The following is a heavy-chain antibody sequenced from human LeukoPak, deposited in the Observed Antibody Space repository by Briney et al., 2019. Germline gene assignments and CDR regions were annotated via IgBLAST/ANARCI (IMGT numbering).Heavy chain of an antibody. J-gene: IGHJ5*02. CDR3: ARGPILDAIAAAGTSWFDP. Sequence: PGGSLRLSCAASGFTFSSYAMSWVRQAPGKGLEWVSAISGSGGSTYYADSVKGRFTISRDNAKNTLYLQMNSLRAEDTAVYYCARGPILDAIAAAGTSWFDPWGQGTLVTVSS. D-gene: IGHD6-13*01. V-gene: IGHV3-23*01. CDR2: ISGSGGST. CDR1: GFTFSSYA.